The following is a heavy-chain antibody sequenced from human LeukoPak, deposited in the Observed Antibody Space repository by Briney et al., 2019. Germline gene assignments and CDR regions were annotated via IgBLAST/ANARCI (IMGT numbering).Heavy chain of an antibody. CDR3: ARARFGELLQGSYYYYYYVDV. D-gene: IGHD3-10*01. Sequence: ASVKVSCKASGYTFTSYDINWVRQATGQGLEWMGWMNPNSGNTGYAQKFQGRVTMTRNTSISTAYMELSSLRSEDTAVYYCARARFGELLQGSYYYYYYVDVWGKGTTVTVSS. CDR2: MNPNSGNT. V-gene: IGHV1-8*01. J-gene: IGHJ6*03. CDR1: GYTFTSYD.